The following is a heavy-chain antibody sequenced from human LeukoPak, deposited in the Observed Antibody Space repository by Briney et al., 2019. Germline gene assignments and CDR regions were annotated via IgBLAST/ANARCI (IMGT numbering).Heavy chain of an antibody. V-gene: IGHV3-33*01. CDR2: IWYDGSNK. J-gene: IGHJ4*02. CDR3: ARDRSYRQLGSLDTAMVPFY. CDR1: GFTFSSYG. Sequence: PGGSLRLSCAASGFTFSSYGMHWVRQAPGKGLEWVAVIWYDGSNKYYADSVKGRFTTSRDNSKNTLYLQMNSLRAEDTAVYYCARDRSYRQLGSLDTAMVPFYWGQGTLVTVSS. D-gene: IGHD5-18*01.